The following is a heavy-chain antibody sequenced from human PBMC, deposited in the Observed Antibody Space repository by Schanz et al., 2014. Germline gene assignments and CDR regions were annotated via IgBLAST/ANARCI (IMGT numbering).Heavy chain of an antibody. CDR1: EYSFTSYS. CDR2: INTCSGDT. D-gene: IGHD5-12*01. Sequence: QVHLVQSGAAVKRPGASVQVSCKASEYSFTSYSMHWVRQAPGQRLEWMGWINTCSGDTKYSQNFQGRVTITRDTAASTAYMELSSLRSEDTAVYSCARGIGGYGANNYFDYWGQGTLVTVSS. CDR3: ARGIGGYGANNYFDY. J-gene: IGHJ4*02. V-gene: IGHV1-3*04.